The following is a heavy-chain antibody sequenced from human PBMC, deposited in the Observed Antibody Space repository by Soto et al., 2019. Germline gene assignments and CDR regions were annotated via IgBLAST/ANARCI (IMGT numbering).Heavy chain of an antibody. CDR1: GGTFSSYA. V-gene: IGHV1-69*06. Sequence: SVEVSCKASGGTFSSYAISWVRQAPGQGLEWMGGIIPIFGTANYAQKFQGRVTITADKSTSTAYMELSSLRSEDTAVYYCARAVKRITIFGVAASGMDVWGQGTTVTVS. D-gene: IGHD3-3*01. CDR3: ARAVKRITIFGVAASGMDV. J-gene: IGHJ6*02. CDR2: IIPIFGTA.